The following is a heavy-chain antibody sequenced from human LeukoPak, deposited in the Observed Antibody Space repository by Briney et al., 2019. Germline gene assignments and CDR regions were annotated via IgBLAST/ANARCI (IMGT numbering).Heavy chain of an antibody. Sequence: SETLSLTCTVSGGSISSYYWSWIRQPPGKGLEWIGYIYYSGSTNYNPSLKSRVTISVDTSKNQFSLKLSSVTAADTAVYYCARDRAGYSSTYPDVWGQGTTVTVSS. D-gene: IGHD6-13*01. CDR1: GGSISSYY. CDR2: IYYSGST. V-gene: IGHV4-59*01. J-gene: IGHJ6*02. CDR3: ARDRAGYSSTYPDV.